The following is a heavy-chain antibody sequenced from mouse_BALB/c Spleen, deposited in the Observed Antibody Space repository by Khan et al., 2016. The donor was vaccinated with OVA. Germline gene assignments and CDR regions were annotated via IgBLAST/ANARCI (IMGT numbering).Heavy chain of an antibody. V-gene: IGHV3-2*02. D-gene: IGHD1-1*01. CDR2: IKYSGST. CDR3: ASSGTISTVVITDFDY. Sequence: EVKLQESGPGLVKPSQSLSLTCTVTGYSITSDYAWNWIRQFPGNKLEWMGYIKYSGSTSYNPSLKSRFSITRNTSKNQFFRQCSSVTTEDTATYYCASSGTISTVVITDFDYWGQGTTLTVSS. J-gene: IGHJ2*01. CDR1: GYSITSDYA.